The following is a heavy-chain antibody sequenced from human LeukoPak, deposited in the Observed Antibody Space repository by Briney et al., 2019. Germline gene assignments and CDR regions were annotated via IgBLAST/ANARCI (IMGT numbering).Heavy chain of an antibody. CDR2: VSYDGGSK. CDR1: GFTFSSYA. D-gene: IGHD6-13*01. V-gene: IGHV3-30-3*01. J-gene: IGHJ4*02. Sequence: GGSLRLSCAASGFTFSSYAMSWVRQGPGKGLEWVALVSYDGGSKYYADSVKGRITISRDNSKNTLHLQMNSLSTEDTAVYYCARVKGGIAAAGNYFDYWGQGTLVTVSS. CDR3: ARVKGGIAAAGNYFDY.